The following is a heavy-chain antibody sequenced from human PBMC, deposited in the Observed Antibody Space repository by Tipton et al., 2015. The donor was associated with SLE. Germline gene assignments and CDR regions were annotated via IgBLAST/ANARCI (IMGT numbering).Heavy chain of an antibody. D-gene: IGHD2-2*01. CDR3: ATEGDASANFYYYGIHD. Sequence: LRLSCTVSGASIRSTTFYWGWIRQPPGKGLEWIGSISDSGSTHYNPSLKSRVTISVDTSKNQLSLKVSSVTAADTAVYYCATEGDASANFYYYGIHDWGQGATVTVSS. CDR2: ISDSGST. J-gene: IGHJ6*02. CDR1: GASIRSTTFY. V-gene: IGHV4-39*07.